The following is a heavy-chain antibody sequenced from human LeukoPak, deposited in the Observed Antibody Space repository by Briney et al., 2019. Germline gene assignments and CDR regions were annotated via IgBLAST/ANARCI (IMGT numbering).Heavy chain of an antibody. D-gene: IGHD3-22*01. CDR1: GYSFTSYW. J-gene: IGHJ4*02. V-gene: IGHV5-51*01. CDR2: IYPGDSDT. Sequence: GESLKISCKGSGYSFTSYWIGWVRQMPGKGLEWMGIIYPGDSDTRYSPSFQGQVTISADKSISTAYLQWSSLKASDTAMYYCARHPTYYYDSSGYSFDYWGQGTLVTVSS. CDR3: ARHPTYYYDSSGYSFDY.